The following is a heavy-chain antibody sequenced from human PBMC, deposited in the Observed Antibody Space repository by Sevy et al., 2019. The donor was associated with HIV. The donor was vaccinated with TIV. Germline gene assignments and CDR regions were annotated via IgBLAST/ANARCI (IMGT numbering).Heavy chain of an antibody. V-gene: IGHV3-23*01. D-gene: IGHD3-10*02. CDR3: AKDTTVVTRFGYMDV. CDR2: ISGSGGSK. Sequence: GGSLRLSCAASGFTFSSYAMSWVRQAPGKGLEWVSAISGSGGSKYYADSVKGRFTISRDNSKNTLYLQMNSLRAEDTAVYYCAKDTTVVTRFGYMDVWGKGTTVTVSS. CDR1: GFTFSSYA. J-gene: IGHJ6*03.